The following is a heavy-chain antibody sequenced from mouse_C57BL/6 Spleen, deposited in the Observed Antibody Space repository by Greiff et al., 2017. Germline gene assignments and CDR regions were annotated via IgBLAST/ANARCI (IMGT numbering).Heavy chain of an antibody. CDR1: GYTFTSYW. CDR3: ARTPNYYGSSYVDYYAMDY. J-gene: IGHJ4*01. Sequence: QVQLQQPGAELVKPGASVKMSCKASGYTFTSYWITWVKQRPGQGLEWIGDIYPGSGSTNYNEKFKSKATLTVDTSSSTAYMPLSSLTSEDSAVYYCARTPNYYGSSYVDYYAMDYWGQGTSVTVSS. CDR2: IYPGSGST. V-gene: IGHV1-55*01. D-gene: IGHD1-1*01.